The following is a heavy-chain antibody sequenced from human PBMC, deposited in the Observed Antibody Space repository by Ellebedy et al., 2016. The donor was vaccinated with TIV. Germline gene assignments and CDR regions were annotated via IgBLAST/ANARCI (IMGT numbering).Heavy chain of an antibody. V-gene: IGHV5-10-1*01. Sequence: SCKGSGYSFTSYWISWVRQMPGKGLEWMGRIDPSDSYTNYSPSFQGHVTISADKSISTAYLQWSSLKASDTAMYYCARRDNSSSWFRGNYYYYGMDVWGQGTTVTVSS. CDR3: ARRDNSSSWFRGNYYYYGMDV. J-gene: IGHJ6*02. D-gene: IGHD6-13*01. CDR1: GYSFTSYW. CDR2: IDPSDSYT.